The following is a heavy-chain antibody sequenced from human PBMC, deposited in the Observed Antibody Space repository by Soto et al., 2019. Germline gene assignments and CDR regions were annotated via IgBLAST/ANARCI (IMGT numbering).Heavy chain of an antibody. V-gene: IGHV4-59*01. D-gene: IGHD6-6*01. CDR3: ARDRTSSPHNWFDP. J-gene: IGHJ5*02. CDR1: GGSISSYY. CDR2: IYYSGST. Sequence: SETLSLTCTVSGGSISSYYWSWIRQPPGKGLEWIGYIYYSGSTNYNPSLKSRVTISVDASKNQFSLKLSSVTAADTAVYYCARDRTSSPHNWFDPWGQGTLVTVSS.